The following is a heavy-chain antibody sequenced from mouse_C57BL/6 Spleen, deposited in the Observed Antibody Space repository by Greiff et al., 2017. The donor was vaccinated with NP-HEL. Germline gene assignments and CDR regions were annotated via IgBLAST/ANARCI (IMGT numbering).Heavy chain of an antibody. V-gene: IGHV1-55*01. J-gene: IGHJ2*01. Sequence: QVQLQQPGAELVKPGASVKLSCKASGYTFTSYWITWVKQRPGQGLEWIGDIYPGSGSTNYNEKFKSKATLPVDTASSTAYMQLSSLTSEDSAVYYCARGDLVYWGKGTTLTVA. CDR1: GYTFTSYW. CDR2: IYPGSGST. CDR3: ARGDLVY.